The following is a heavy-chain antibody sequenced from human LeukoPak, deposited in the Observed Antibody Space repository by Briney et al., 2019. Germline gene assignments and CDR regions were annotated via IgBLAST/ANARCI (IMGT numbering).Heavy chain of an antibody. V-gene: IGHV4-30-4*08. J-gene: IGHJ4*02. CDR2: IYYSGST. CDR1: GGSISSSSYY. Sequence: SETLSLTCTVSGGSISSSSYYWGWIRQPPGKGLEWIGYIYYSGSTYYNPSLKSRVTISVDTSKNQFSLKLSSVTAADTAVYYCARVGVRGVIRSYWGQGTLVTVSS. CDR3: ARVGVRGVIRSY. D-gene: IGHD3-10*01.